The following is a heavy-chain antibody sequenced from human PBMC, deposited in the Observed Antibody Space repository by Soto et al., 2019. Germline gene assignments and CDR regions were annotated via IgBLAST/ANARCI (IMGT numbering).Heavy chain of an antibody. CDR3: ARDPGSGSGWFDP. J-gene: IGHJ5*02. CDR2: ISYDGSNE. Sequence: GGSLRLSCAASGFTFSSYAMHWVRQAPGKGLEWVAAISYDGSNEYYPDSVKGRLTISRDNSKSTLYLQINSLRSEDMGVYYCARDPGSGSGWFDPWGQGTLVTVSS. CDR1: GFTFSSYA. D-gene: IGHD6-19*01. V-gene: IGHV3-30-3*01.